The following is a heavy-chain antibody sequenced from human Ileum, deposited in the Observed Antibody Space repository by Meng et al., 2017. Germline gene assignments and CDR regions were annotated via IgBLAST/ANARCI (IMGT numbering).Heavy chain of an antibody. V-gene: IGHV3-15*01. CDR1: GFTFSTAW. CDR3: VTWTSNWPHY. CDR2: IKSKNDGATI. D-gene: IGHD6-13*01. J-gene: IGHJ4*02. Sequence: VQWLVSGGGLVQPGGSLSLPCAASGFTFSTAWMTWVRQAPGKGLEWVGRIKSKNDGATIDYAEPVKGRFTISRDDSKNTLSLQMNSLKTEDTAVYYCVTWTSNWPHYWGQGTLVTVSS.